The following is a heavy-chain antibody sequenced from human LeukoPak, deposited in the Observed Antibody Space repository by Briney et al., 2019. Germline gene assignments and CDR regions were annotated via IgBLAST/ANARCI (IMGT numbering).Heavy chain of an antibody. V-gene: IGHV4-59*01. CDR1: GGSISSYY. D-gene: IGHD6-13*01. CDR3: ARVRLSSSWYYFDY. Sequence: SETLSLTCTVSGGSISSYYLSWIRQPPGKGLEWIGYLYYSGSTSYNPSLKSRITISVDTSRNRFSLKLSSVTAADTAVYYCARVRLSSSWYYFDYWGQGTLVTVSS. J-gene: IGHJ4*02. CDR2: LYYSGST.